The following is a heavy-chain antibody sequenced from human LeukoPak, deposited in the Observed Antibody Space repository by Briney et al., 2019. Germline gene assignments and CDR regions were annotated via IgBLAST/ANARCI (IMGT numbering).Heavy chain of an antibody. J-gene: IGHJ4*02. D-gene: IGHD3-16*01. CDR3: VRHLGGSSLFDY. Sequence: PSETLSLTCAVYGGSFSGYYWSWIRQPPGKGLEWIGEINHSGSTYYNPSLKSRVTISVDTSKNQFSLKLSSVTAADTAVHYCVRHLGGSSLFDYWGQGTLVTVSS. CDR1: GGSFSGYY. CDR2: INHSGST. V-gene: IGHV4-34*01.